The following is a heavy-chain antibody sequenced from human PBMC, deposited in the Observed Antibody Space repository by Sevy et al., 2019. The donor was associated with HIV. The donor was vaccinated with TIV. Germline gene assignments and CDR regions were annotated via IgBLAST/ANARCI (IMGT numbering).Heavy chain of an antibody. D-gene: IGHD3-16*01. Sequence: GGYLRLSCAASGFTFSDYGMQWVRQAPGKGLEWLAVIWNDGSNKYYADSVKGRFTTSRDNSSNILYLQMNSLRAEDTAVYYCARDVRGEGIRPGDLDYWGQGTLVTVSS. CDR2: IWNDGSNK. CDR3: ARDVRGEGIRPGDLDY. V-gene: IGHV3-33*01. J-gene: IGHJ4*03. CDR1: GFTFSDYG.